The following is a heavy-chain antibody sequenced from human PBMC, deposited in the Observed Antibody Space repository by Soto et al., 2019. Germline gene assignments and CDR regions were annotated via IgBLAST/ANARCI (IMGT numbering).Heavy chain of an antibody. CDR2: IIPLPATA. CDR1: GGTFSNYA. V-gene: IGHV1-69*13. CDR3: AGSITGKPWGRYSYYYGMDV. Sequence: SVKVSCKASGGTFSNYAISWVPQAPGQGLEWMGGIIPLPATANYAQKFQGGVTITAEESTRTAYMGLRSLRSEDTAVYYCAGSITGKPWGRYSYYYGMDVWGQGTTVIVSS. J-gene: IGHJ6*02. D-gene: IGHD1-20*01.